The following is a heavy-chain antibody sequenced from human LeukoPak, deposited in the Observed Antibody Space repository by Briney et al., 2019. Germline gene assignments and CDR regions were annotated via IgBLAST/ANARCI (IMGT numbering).Heavy chain of an antibody. V-gene: IGHV4-31*03. CDR2: IYYSGST. Sequence: SQTLSLTCTVSGGSISSDYFYWSWIRQHPGKGLEWIGYIYYSGSTYYNPSLKSRVTISVDTSKNQLSLKLSSVTAADTAVYYCARIPLGPDGYNSRWGQGTLVTVSS. CDR1: GGSISSDYFY. J-gene: IGHJ4*02. CDR3: ARIPLGPDGYNSR. D-gene: IGHD5-24*01.